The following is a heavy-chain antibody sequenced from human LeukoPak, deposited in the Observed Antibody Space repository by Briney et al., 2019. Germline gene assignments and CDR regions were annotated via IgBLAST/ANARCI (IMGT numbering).Heavy chain of an antibody. V-gene: IGHV4-59*01. CDR2: IYYSGST. CDR1: GGSISSYY. CDR3: AREVRFGELDP. J-gene: IGHJ5*02. D-gene: IGHD3-10*01. Sequence: SETLSLTCTVSGGSISSYYWSWIRQPPGKGLEWIGYIYYSGSTNYNPSLKSRVTISVDTSKNLFSLKLSSVTAADTAVYYCAREVRFGELDPWGQGTLVTVSP.